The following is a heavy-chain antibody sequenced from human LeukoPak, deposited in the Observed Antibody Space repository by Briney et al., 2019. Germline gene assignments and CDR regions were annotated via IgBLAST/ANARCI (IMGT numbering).Heavy chain of an antibody. D-gene: IGHD7-27*01. CDR3: VRSVGSDWGHFDF. CDR2: ITWNSGTI. Sequence: PGGSLRLSCVASGFNFYQYAMVWVRQAPGKGLEGVTGITWNSGTIAYADSVKGRFTISRDNAKSSLYLQMNSLRIEDTALYYCVRSVGSDWGHFDFRGQGTLVSVSS. J-gene: IGHJ4*02. V-gene: IGHV3-9*01. CDR1: GFNFYQYA.